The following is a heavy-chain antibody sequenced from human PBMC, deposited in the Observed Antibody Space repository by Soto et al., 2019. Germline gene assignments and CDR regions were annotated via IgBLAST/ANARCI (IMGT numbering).Heavy chain of an antibody. Sequence: SETLSLTCFVSGASISSTYWWSWVRQTPGKRLEWIGQIYHTRTTSYNPSLKNRVTISLDKSNNQFSLRLTSMTAADTAVYYCATLPPRIVVVMTDLPTWGQGTLVTVSS. CDR1: GASISSTYW. CDR2: IYHTRTT. J-gene: IGHJ5*02. CDR3: ATLPPRIVVVMTDLPT. V-gene: IGHV4-4*02. D-gene: IGHD2-15*01.